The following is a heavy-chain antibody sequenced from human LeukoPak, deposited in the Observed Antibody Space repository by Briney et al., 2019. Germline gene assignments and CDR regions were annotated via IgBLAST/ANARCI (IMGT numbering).Heavy chain of an antibody. CDR2: INSDGSST. V-gene: IGHV3-74*01. CDR1: GFTFSSYW. D-gene: IGHD6-13*01. J-gene: IGHJ4*02. CDR3: ARVRSSWHVFDY. Sequence: GGSLRFSCAASGFTFSSYWMHRVRRAPGKGLVWVSRINSDGSSTSYADSVKGRFTISRDNAKNTLYLQMNSLRAEDTAVYYCARVRSSWHVFDYWGQGTLVTVSS.